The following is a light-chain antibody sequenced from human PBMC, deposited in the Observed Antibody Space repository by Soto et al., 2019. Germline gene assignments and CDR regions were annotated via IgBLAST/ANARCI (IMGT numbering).Light chain of an antibody. V-gene: IGKV3-20*01. CDR1: QSITTY. CDR3: QQYGNSPET. J-gene: IGKJ1*01. CDR2: HAS. Sequence: TQSPSSLSGSVGYIFTITFRASQSITTYLNWYQQKPGQAPRLLIYHASARATGIPDRFSGSGSGTDFSLTISRLEPEDFAVYYCQQYGNSPETFGQGTKVAIK.